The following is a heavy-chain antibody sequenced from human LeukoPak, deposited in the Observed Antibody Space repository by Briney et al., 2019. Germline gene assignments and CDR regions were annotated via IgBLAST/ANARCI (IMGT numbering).Heavy chain of an antibody. V-gene: IGHV3-23*01. Sequence: GGSLRLSCAASGFTFSSYAMNWVRQAPGKGLEWVAGISGSGVKTYYADSVKGRFTISRDNSKKTLNLQMKSLRVEDTAVYYCAKDHHADFWGQGSLVTVSS. CDR2: ISGSGVKT. CDR1: GFTFSSYA. J-gene: IGHJ4*02. CDR3: AKDHHADF.